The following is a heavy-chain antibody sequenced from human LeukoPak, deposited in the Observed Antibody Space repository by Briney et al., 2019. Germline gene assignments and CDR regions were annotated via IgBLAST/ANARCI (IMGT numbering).Heavy chain of an antibody. CDR2: ISGSGIST. V-gene: IGHV3-23*01. CDR1: GFTFSSYA. J-gene: IGHJ4*02. CDR3: ADKPARSGWYGY. D-gene: IGHD6-19*01. Sequence: GGSLRLSCAASGFTFSSYAMNWVRQAPGKGLEWVSHISGSGISTYYADSVKGRFTISRDNSKNTLYLQMNSLRVEDTAVYYCADKPARSGWYGYWGQGTLVTVSS.